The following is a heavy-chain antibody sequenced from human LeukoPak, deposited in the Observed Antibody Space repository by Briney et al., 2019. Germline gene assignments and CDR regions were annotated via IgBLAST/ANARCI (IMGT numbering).Heavy chain of an antibody. J-gene: IGHJ4*02. V-gene: IGHV3-23*01. CDR2: ISGSGGST. CDR1: GFTFSSYA. Sequence: GGSLRLSCAASGFTFSSYAMSWVRQAPGKGLEWVSAISGSGGSTYYADSVKGRFTISRDSSKNTLYLQMNSLRAEDTAVYYCAKGSGAVAGLSPFDYWGQGTLVTVSS. CDR3: AKGSGAVAGLSPFDY. D-gene: IGHD6-19*01.